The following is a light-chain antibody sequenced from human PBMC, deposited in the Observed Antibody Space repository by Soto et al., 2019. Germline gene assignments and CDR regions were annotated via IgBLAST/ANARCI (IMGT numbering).Light chain of an antibody. V-gene: IGKV3-11*01. Sequence: IVLTQSPATLSVSPGETATLSCRASENINTYLAWYQQKPGQAPKLLIYDASNRATGIPARFSASGSGTDFTLTISTLVPEDFAVYYCQHRNNWPLTFGGGTKVEIK. CDR3: QHRNNWPLT. CDR1: ENINTY. J-gene: IGKJ4*01. CDR2: DAS.